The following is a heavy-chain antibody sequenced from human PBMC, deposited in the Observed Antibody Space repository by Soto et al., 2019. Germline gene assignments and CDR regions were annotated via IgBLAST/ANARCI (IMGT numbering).Heavy chain of an antibody. D-gene: IGHD2-21*02. J-gene: IGHJ6*03. CDR3: AILGDNPYYYMDV. V-gene: IGHV4-59*01. CDR1: GGSISSYY. Sequence: SETLSLTCTVSGGSISSYYWSWIRQPPGKGLEWIGYIYYSGSTNYNPSLKSRVTISVDTSKNQFSLKLSSVTAADTAVYYCAILGDNPYYYMDVWGKGTTVTVSS. CDR2: IYYSGST.